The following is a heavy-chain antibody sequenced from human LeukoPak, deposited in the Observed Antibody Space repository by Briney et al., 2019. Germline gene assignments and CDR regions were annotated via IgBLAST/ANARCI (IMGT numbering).Heavy chain of an antibody. J-gene: IGHJ4*02. CDR1: GFSLSSYW. CDR2: IKQDGSEK. CDR3: ARDIVVITAAHLFEY. V-gene: IGHV3-7*03. D-gene: IGHD2-2*01. Sequence: GGSLRLSCAVSGFSLSSYWISWLRQAQGKELEWVANIKQDGSEKYYGDSVKGRFTISRENAQNSLYLQMNSLRAEDTAVYYCARDIVVITAAHLFEYWGQGTLVTVSS.